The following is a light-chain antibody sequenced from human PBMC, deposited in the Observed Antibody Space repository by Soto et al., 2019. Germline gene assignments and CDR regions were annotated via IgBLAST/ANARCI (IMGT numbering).Light chain of an antibody. J-gene: IGKJ3*01. CDR2: DAS. CDR1: QSIRSW. CDR3: QLYNSYYSGVFT. Sequence: MTQSPSTLSTFVGDRVTITCRASQSIRSWLAWYQQKPGKAPKLLIYDASNLESGVPSRFSGSGSGTEFTLTISSLQPDDFATYYCQLYNSYYSGVFTFGPGTKVDIK. V-gene: IGKV1-5*01.